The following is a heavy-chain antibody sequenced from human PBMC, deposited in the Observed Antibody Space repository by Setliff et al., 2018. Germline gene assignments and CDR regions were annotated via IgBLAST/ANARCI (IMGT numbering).Heavy chain of an antibody. D-gene: IGHD3-9*01. J-gene: IGHJ3*01. CDR2: INPNSGGR. CDR1: GYIFRDYY. Sequence: ASVKVSCKASGYIFRDYYIHWVRQAPGQGLEWMGWINPNSGGREYAEAFRGRVTMAGDTSIRTAFMELSGLTSDDTAVYYCAGPFDVGPYPRPIDGLDLWGQGTRVTVS. V-gene: IGHV1-2*02. CDR3: AGPFDVGPYPRPIDGLDL.